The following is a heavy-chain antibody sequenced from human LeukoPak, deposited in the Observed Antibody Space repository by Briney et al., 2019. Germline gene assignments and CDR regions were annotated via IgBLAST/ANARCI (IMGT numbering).Heavy chain of an antibody. CDR2: IYHSGST. J-gene: IGHJ4*02. Sequence: SVTLSLTCAVSGGSISSSNWWSWVRQPPGKGLEWIGEIYHSGSTNYNPSLKSRVTISVDKSKNQFSLKLSSVTAADTAVYYCASLYYYDSSGYPLMYYFDYWGQGTLVTVSS. CDR1: GGSISSSNW. D-gene: IGHD3-22*01. CDR3: ASLYYYDSSGYPLMYYFDY. V-gene: IGHV4-4*02.